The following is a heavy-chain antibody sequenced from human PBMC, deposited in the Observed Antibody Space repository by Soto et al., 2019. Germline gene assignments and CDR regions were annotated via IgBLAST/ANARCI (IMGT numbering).Heavy chain of an antibody. V-gene: IGHV1-18*01. CDR1: GYTFTSYG. Sequence: QVPLVQSGAEVKKPGASVKVSCKASGYTFTSYGISWVRQAPGQGLEWMGWISAYNGNTNYAQKLQGRVTMTTDTSTSTAYMELRSLRSDDTAVYYCARDKEVGDGYNYYYYYGMDVWGQGTTVTVSS. CDR3: ARDKEVGDGYNYYYYYGMDV. J-gene: IGHJ6*02. D-gene: IGHD3-16*01. CDR2: ISAYNGNT.